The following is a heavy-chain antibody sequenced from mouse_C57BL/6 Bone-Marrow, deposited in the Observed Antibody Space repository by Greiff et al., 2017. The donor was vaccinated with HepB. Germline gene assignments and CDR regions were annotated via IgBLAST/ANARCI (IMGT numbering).Heavy chain of an antibody. D-gene: IGHD1-1*01. V-gene: IGHV5-17*01. CDR1: GFTFSDYG. J-gene: IGHJ1*03. Sequence: EVQLLQSGGGLVKPGGSLKLSCAASGFTFSDYGMHWVRQAPEKGLEWVAYISSGSSTIYYADTVKGRFTISRDNAKNTLFLQMTSLRSEDTAMYYCARVTTPFDVWGTGTTVTVSS. CDR2: ISSGSSTI. CDR3: ARVTTPFDV.